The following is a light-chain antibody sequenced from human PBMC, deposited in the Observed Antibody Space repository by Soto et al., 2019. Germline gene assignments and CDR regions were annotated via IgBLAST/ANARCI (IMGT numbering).Light chain of an antibody. V-gene: IGKV1-17*03. CDR1: QGINNY. J-gene: IGKJ1*01. Sequence: DIQMTQSPSAMSASVGDRVTITCRASQGINNYLAWFQQKPGKAPKLLIYDASILESGVPSRFSGSGSGTEFTLTISSLQPDDFATYYCQQYNSYRTFGQGTKVDI. CDR2: DAS. CDR3: QQYNSYRT.